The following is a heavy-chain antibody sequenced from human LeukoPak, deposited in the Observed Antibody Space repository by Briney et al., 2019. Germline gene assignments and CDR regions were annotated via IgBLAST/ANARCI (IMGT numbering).Heavy chain of an antibody. CDR1: GGSFSGYY. V-gene: IGHV4-34*01. Sequence: SETLSLTCAVYGGSFSGYYWSWIRQPPGKGLEWIGEINHSGSTYYNPSLKSRVTISVDTSKNQFSLKLSSVTAADTAVYYCARSPLWFGELDYYYYMDVWGKGTTVTVSS. J-gene: IGHJ6*03. D-gene: IGHD3-10*01. CDR2: INHSGST. CDR3: ARSPLWFGELDYYYYMDV.